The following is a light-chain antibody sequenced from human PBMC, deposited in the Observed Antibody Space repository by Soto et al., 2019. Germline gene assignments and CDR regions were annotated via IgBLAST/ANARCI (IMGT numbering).Light chain of an antibody. V-gene: IGLV2-8*01. CDR3: SSYAGSSNV. CDR1: SSDVGGYNY. J-gene: IGLJ1*01. Sequence: ALTQPPSASGSPGQSVATSCTGTSSDVGGYNYVSWYQQHPGKAPKLMIYEGNKRPSGVPDRFAGSKSGNTASLIVSGLQAEAEPDYYCSSYAGSSNVFGTGTKVTVL. CDR2: EGN.